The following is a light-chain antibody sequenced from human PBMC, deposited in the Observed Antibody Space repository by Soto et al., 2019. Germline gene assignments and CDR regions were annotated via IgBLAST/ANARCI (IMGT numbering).Light chain of an antibody. CDR3: QQYGSPPIT. Sequence: IVLTQSPVTLSLSPGERATLSCRASQSVSSSYLAWYQQKPGQAPRLLIYGASSRATGIPDRFSGSGSGTDFTLTISRLEPEDFAVYYCQQYGSPPITFGQGTPPEI. J-gene: IGKJ5*01. CDR2: GAS. V-gene: IGKV3-20*01. CDR1: QSVSSSY.